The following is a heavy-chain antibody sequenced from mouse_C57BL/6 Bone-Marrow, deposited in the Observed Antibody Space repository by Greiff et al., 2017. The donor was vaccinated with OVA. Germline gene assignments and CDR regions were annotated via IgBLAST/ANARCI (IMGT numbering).Heavy chain of an antibody. Sequence: EVKLMESGGGLVKPGGSLKLSCAASGFTFSDYGMHWVRQAPEKGLEWVAYISSGSSTIYYADTVKGRFTISRDTAKNTLFLQMTSLRSEDTAMYYCARESYYSNYDYAMDYWGQGTSVTVSS. CDR2: ISSGSSTI. CDR3: ARESYYSNYDYAMDY. CDR1: GFTFSDYG. D-gene: IGHD2-5*01. V-gene: IGHV5-17*01. J-gene: IGHJ4*01.